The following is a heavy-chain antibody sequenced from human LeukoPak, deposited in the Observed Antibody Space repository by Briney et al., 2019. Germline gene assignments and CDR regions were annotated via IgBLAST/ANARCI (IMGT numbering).Heavy chain of an antibody. J-gene: IGHJ5*02. CDR2: INPNSGGT. Sequence: ASVKVSCKASGYTFTGYYMHWVRQAPGQGLEWMGWINPNSGGTNYAQKFQGRVTMTRDTSISTAYMELSRLRSDDTAVYYCARDHPEYYDFWSGYYTGIGWFDPWGQGTLVTVSS. D-gene: IGHD3-3*01. CDR1: GYTFTGYY. CDR3: ARDHPEYYDFWSGYYTGIGWFDP. V-gene: IGHV1-2*02.